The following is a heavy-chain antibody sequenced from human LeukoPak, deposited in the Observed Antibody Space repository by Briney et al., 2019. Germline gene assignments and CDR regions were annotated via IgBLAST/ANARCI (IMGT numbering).Heavy chain of an antibody. D-gene: IGHD4-17*01. V-gene: IGHV4-38-2*02. J-gene: IGHJ4*02. CDR1: GYSISSGYY. Sequence: KPSETLSLTCTVSGYSISSGYYWGWIRQPPGEALEWIGSIYHSGSTYYNPSLKSRVTISVDTSKNQFFLRLSSVTAADTAVYYCARSSGGDTTFDYWGQGTLVTVSS. CDR3: ARSSGGDTTFDY. CDR2: IYHSGST.